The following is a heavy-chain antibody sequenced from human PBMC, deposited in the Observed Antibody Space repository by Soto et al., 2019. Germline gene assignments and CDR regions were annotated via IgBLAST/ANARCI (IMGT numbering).Heavy chain of an antibody. CDR2: INPNSGGT. CDR1: GYTFTGYY. CDR3: AREDTAMALYYYYYYGMDV. J-gene: IGHJ6*02. Sequence: GASVKVSCKASGYTFTGYYMHWVRQAPGQGLEWMGWINPNSGGTNYAQKFQGRVTMTRDTSISTAYMELSRLRSDDTAVYYCAREDTAMALYYYYYYGMDVWGQGTTVTAS. D-gene: IGHD5-18*01. V-gene: IGHV1-2*02.